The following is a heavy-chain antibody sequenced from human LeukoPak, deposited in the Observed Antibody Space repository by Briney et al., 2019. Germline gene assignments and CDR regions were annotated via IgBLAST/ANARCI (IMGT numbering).Heavy chain of an antibody. CDR1: GYTFTGCY. CDR2: INPNSGGT. CDR3: ARLSDSSGYYYLDY. D-gene: IGHD3-22*01. J-gene: IGHJ4*02. Sequence: GASVKVSCKASGYTFTGCYMHWVRQAPGQGLEWMGWINPNSGGTNYAQKFQGRVTMTRDTSISTAYMELSRLGSDDTAVYYCARLSDSSGYYYLDYWGQGTLVTVSS. V-gene: IGHV1-2*02.